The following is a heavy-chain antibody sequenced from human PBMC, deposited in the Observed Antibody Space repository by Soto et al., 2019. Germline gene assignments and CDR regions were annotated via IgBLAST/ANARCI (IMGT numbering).Heavy chain of an antibody. CDR2: IYYSGGT. Sequence: SETLSVTCTVSGGSISSYYWSWSRQPPWKGLEWIGYIYYSGGTNYNPSLKSRVTISVDTSKNQFSLKLSSVTAADTAVYYCARDRRDSSWSGYPNYYYYGMDVWGQGTTVTVS. CDR1: GGSISSYY. V-gene: IGHV4-59*01. CDR3: ARDRRDSSWSGYPNYYYYGMDV. J-gene: IGHJ6*02. D-gene: IGHD3-3*01.